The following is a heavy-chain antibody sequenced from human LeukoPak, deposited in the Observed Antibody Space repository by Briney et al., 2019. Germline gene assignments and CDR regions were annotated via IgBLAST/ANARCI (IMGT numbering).Heavy chain of an antibody. CDR1: GGSLSSYY. CDR3: ARFQGDFWSGYLFDY. J-gene: IGHJ4*02. V-gene: IGHV4-59*01. D-gene: IGHD3-3*01. Sequence: SETLSLTCTVSGGSLSSYYWSWIRQPPGKGLEWIGYIYYSGSTNYNPSLKSRVTISVDTSKNQFSLKLSSVTAADTAVYYCARFQGDFWSGYLFDYWGQGTLVTVSS. CDR2: IYYSGST.